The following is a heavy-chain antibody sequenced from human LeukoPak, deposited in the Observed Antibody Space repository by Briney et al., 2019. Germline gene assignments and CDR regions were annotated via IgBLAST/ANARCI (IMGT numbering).Heavy chain of an antibody. Sequence: PSETLSLTCAVSGGSISSGGYSWSWIRQPPGKGLEWIGYIYYSGSTNYNPSLKSRVTTSVDTSKNQFSLKLSSVTAADTAVYYCARVEVGYCSSTSCLKHYYYYMDVWGKGTTVTVSS. CDR3: ARVEVGYCSSTSCLKHYYYYMDV. CDR2: IYYSGST. J-gene: IGHJ6*03. CDR1: GGSISSGGYS. D-gene: IGHD2-2*01. V-gene: IGHV4-61*08.